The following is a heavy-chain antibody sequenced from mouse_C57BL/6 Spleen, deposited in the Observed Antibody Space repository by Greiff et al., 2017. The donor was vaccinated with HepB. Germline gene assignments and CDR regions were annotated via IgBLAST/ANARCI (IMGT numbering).Heavy chain of an antibody. Sequence: EVMLVESGEGLVKPGGSLKLSCAASGFTFSSYAMSWVRQTPEKRLEWVAYISSGGDYIYYADTVKGRFTISRDNARNTLYLQMSSLKSEDTAMYYCTRDSSGYTWFAYWGQGTLVTVSA. D-gene: IGHD3-2*02. V-gene: IGHV5-9-1*02. J-gene: IGHJ3*01. CDR2: ISSGGDYI. CDR3: TRDSSGYTWFAY. CDR1: GFTFSSYA.